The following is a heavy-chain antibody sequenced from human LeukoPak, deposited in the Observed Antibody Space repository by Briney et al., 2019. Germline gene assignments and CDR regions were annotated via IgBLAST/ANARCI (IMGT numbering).Heavy chain of an antibody. CDR1: GYTFTSYS. CDR3: ARSRSGTYLLAY. D-gene: IGHD2-15*01. Sequence: ASVKVSCKASGYTFTSYSIHWVRQAPGQGLKWLGIINPSGGSTTYAQKFQGRVTMTRDTSTSTVYMEPSSLRSEDTAVYYCARSRSGTYLLAYWGQGTLVTVSS. J-gene: IGHJ4*02. V-gene: IGHV1-46*01. CDR2: INPSGGST.